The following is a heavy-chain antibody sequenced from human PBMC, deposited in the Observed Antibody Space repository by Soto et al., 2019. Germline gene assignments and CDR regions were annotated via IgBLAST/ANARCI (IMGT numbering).Heavy chain of an antibody. V-gene: IGHV4-59*08. CDR1: GGSISSYY. CDR2: IYYSGST. D-gene: IGHD3-9*01. Sequence: QVQLQESGPGLVKPSGTLSLTCTVSGGSISSYYWSWIRQPPGKGLEWIGYIYYSGSTNYNPSLKSRVTISVDTSKNQFSLKLSSVTAADTAVYYCARLSILTGYLFDYYMDVWGKGTTVTVSS. CDR3: ARLSILTGYLFDYYMDV. J-gene: IGHJ6*03.